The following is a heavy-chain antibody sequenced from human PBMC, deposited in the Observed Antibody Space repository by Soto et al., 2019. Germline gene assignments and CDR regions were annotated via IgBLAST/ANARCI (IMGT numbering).Heavy chain of an antibody. V-gene: IGHV4-34*01. D-gene: IGHD4-17*01. Sequence: PSETLSLTCAVYGGSFSGYYWSWIRQPPGKGLEWIGEINHSGSTNYNPSLKSRVTISVDTSKNQFSLKLSSVTAADTAVYYCARAQISTTVTKWFDPWGQGTLVTVSS. CDR1: GGSFSGYY. CDR2: INHSGST. J-gene: IGHJ5*02. CDR3: ARAQISTTVTKWFDP.